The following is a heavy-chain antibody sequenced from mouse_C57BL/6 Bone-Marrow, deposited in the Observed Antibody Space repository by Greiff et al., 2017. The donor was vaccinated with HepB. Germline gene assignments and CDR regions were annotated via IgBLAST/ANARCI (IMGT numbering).Heavy chain of an antibody. CDR1: GYTFTSYW. V-gene: IGHV1-74*01. CDR3: ATLLLRYLDYFDY. D-gene: IGHD1-1*01. Sequence: QVQLKQPGAELVKPGASVKVSCKASGYTFTSYWMHWVKQRPGQGLEWIGRIHPSDSDTNYNQKFKGKATLTVDKSSSTAYMQLSSLTSEDSAVYYCATLLLRYLDYFDYWGQGTTLTVSS. CDR2: IHPSDSDT. J-gene: IGHJ2*01.